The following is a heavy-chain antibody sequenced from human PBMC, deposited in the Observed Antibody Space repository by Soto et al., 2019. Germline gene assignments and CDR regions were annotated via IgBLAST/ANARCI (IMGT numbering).Heavy chain of an antibody. J-gene: IGHJ2*01. CDR2: IHGGGGAT. V-gene: IGHV3-23*01. CDR1: GFTFSAYA. CDR3: ANFEGLHLEYLYLDF. D-gene: IGHD1-1*01. Sequence: EVQMLESGGGLVQPGGSLRLSCAASGFTFSAYAMGWVRQASGKGLEWVSTIHGGGGATHYADSVKGRFTISRDDSKNTLYAQMNSLRAENTAVYYCANFEGLHLEYLYLDFWGRRTLVNVSP.